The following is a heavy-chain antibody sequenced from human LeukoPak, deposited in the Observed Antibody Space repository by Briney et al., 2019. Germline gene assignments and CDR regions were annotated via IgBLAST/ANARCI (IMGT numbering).Heavy chain of an antibody. CDR2: ISSSGSTI. V-gene: IGHV3-11*04. CDR3: ARDFNYGSGILCY. CDR1: GFTFSDYY. D-gene: IGHD3-10*01. Sequence: GGSLRLSCAASGFTFSDYYMSWIRQAPGKGLEWVSYISSSGSTIYYADSVKGRFTISRDNSKNTLYLQMNSLRAEDTAVYYCARDFNYGSGILCYWGQGTLVTVSS. J-gene: IGHJ4*02.